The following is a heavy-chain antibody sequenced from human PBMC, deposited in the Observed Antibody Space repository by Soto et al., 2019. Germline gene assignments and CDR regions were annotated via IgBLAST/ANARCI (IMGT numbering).Heavy chain of an antibody. CDR3: ARCLAREKTLDY. V-gene: IGHV4-30-4*01. CDR1: GGSISSGDYY. J-gene: IGHJ4*02. Sequence: SETLSLSCTVSGGSISSGDYYWSWIRQPPGRGLEWIGYIYYSGSTYYNPSLKSRVTISVDTSKNQFSLKLSSVTAADTAVYYCARCLAREKTLDYWGQGTLVTVSS. CDR2: IYYSGST.